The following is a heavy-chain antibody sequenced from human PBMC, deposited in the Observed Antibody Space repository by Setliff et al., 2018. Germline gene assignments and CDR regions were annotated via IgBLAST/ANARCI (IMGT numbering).Heavy chain of an antibody. D-gene: IGHD3-9*01. CDR3: ARHGDASFYYDILTGHSPPYYFDY. J-gene: IGHJ4*02. CDR1: GYAFITFG. CDR2: ISPVYGIA. Sequence: ASVKVSCKTSGYAFITFGMSWVRQAPGQGLEWMGWISPVYGIANYARKFQGRVSMTTDTSTSTAYMELRSLRSDDTAVYYCARHGDASFYYDILTGHSPPYYFDYWGQGTLVTVSS. V-gene: IGHV1-18*01.